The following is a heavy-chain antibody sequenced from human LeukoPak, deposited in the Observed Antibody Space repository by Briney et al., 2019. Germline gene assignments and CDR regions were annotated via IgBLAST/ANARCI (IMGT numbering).Heavy chain of an antibody. CDR3: ARRRYYDGSGYLE. J-gene: IGHJ1*01. V-gene: IGHV4-39*01. D-gene: IGHD3-22*01. CDR2: IYYSGRT. Sequence: SETLSLTCSVSGDSVSRSDYYWDWIRQPPGKGLEWIGTIYYSGRTYYSPSLKSRVTMSVDPSNNQFSLNLRSVTAADTALYYCARRRYYDGSGYLEWGQGTLLSVSS. CDR1: GDSVSRSDYY.